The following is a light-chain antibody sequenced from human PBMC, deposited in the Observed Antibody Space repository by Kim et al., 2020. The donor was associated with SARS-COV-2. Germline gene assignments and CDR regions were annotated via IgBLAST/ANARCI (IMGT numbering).Light chain of an antibody. CDR3: AVWDDNLSGQV. Sequence: QSVVTQPPSASGTPGQRVTISCSGSSSNIRNNYVYWYQQLSGTAPKVLIYRSDQRPSGVPDRFSGSKSGTSASLAISGLRPEDEADYYCAVWDDNLSGQVFGGGTKLTVL. V-gene: IGLV1-47*01. CDR1: SSNIRNNY. CDR2: RSD. J-gene: IGLJ3*02.